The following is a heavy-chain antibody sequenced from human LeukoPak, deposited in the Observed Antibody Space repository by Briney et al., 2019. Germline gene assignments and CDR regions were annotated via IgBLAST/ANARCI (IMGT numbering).Heavy chain of an antibody. CDR3: ARPGIAAAGTWAFDI. CDR2: IYSSGNT. D-gene: IGHD6-13*01. CDR1: GGSVSNSYY. V-gene: IGHV4-39*07. Sequence: SETLSLTCTVSGGSVSNSYYWGWIRQPPGKGLEWIASIYSSGNTFYNPSLQSRVTISLDTSKNQFSLKLRSVTAADTAVYYCARPGIAAAGTWAFDIWGQGTMVTVSS. J-gene: IGHJ3*02.